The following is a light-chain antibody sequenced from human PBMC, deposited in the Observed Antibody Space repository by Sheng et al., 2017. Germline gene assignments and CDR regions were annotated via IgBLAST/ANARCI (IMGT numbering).Light chain of an antibody. Sequence: EIVLTQSPGTLSLSPGERAILSCRASQSVGNYLAWYQQRPGQAPRLLIYDASNRATGVPARFSGSGSGTDFSLTISSLEPEDCGIYYCQVRSDWLFGPGTRVQIK. CDR1: QSVGNY. V-gene: IGKV3-11*01. CDR2: DAS. J-gene: IGKJ3*01. CDR3: QVRSDWL.